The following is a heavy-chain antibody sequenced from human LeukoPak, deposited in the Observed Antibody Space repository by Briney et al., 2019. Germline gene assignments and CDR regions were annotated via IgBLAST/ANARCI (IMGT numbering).Heavy chain of an antibody. CDR1: GGSISSYF. J-gene: IGHJ4*02. CDR2: ISDIGSI. D-gene: IGHD2/OR15-2a*01. Sequence: SETLSLTCTVSGGSISSYFWSWIRQPPGKGLEWIAYISDIGSINYNPSLKSRVTISLDTSKNQFSLKLSSVTAADTAVYYCAGHHPRNTVDFWGQGTLVTVSS. CDR3: AGHHPRNTVDF. V-gene: IGHV4-59*08.